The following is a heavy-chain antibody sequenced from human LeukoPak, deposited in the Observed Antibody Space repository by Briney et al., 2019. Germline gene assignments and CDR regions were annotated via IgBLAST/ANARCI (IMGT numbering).Heavy chain of an antibody. Sequence: KSSETLSLTCTVSGGSISSYYWSWIRQPPGKGLEWIGCIYYSGSTNYNPSLKSRVTISVDTSKNQFSLKLSSVTAADTAVYYCARAGYCSSTSCYAGYFDYWGQGTLVTVSS. J-gene: IGHJ4*02. CDR1: GGSISSYY. V-gene: IGHV4-59*01. D-gene: IGHD2-2*01. CDR2: IYYSGST. CDR3: ARAGYCSSTSCYAGYFDY.